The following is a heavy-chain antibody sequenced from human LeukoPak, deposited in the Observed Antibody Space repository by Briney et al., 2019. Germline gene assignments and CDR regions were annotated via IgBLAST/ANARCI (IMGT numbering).Heavy chain of an antibody. D-gene: IGHD5-18*01. CDR2: ISSSSSYI. J-gene: IGHJ4*02. CDR3: AREDSYGPYYFDY. CDR1: GFTFSSYS. Sequence: GGSLRLSCAAPGFTFSSYSMNWVRQAPGKGLECVSSISSSSSYIYYADSVKGRFTISRDNAKNSLYLQMNSLRAEDTAVYYCAREDSYGPYYFDYWGQGTLVTVSS. V-gene: IGHV3-21*01.